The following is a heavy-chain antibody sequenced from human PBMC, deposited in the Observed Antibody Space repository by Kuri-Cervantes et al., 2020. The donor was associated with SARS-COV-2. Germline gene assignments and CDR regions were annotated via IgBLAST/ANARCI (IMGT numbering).Heavy chain of an antibody. V-gene: IGHV3-64*04. CDR1: GFTFSSYA. J-gene: IGHJ6*03. CDR2: ISSNGGST. Sequence: GESLKISCSASGFTFSSYAMHWVRQAPGKGLEYVSAISSNGGSTYYADSVKGRFTISRDNSKNSLYLQMNSLRTEDTALYYCAKDKAKKNDYYYYYYMDVWGEGTTVTGSS. CDR3: AKDKAKKNDYYYYYYMDV.